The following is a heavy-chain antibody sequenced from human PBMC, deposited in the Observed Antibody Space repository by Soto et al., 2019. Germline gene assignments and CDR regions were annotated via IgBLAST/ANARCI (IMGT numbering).Heavy chain of an antibody. CDR3: ARVGSSIAARPVDY. D-gene: IGHD6-6*01. CDR1: SGSISSSNW. J-gene: IGHJ4*02. V-gene: IGHV4-4*02. Sequence: TSETLSLTCAVSSGSISSSNWWSWVRQPPGKGLEWIGEIYHSGSTNYNPSLKSRVTISVDKSKNQFSLKLSSVTAADTAVYYCARVGSSIAARPVDYWGQGTLVTVSS. CDR2: IYHSGST.